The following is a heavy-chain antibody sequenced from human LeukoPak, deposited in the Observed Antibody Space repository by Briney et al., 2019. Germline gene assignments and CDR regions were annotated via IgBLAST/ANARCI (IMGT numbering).Heavy chain of an antibody. CDR3: ARDRMGATGFDY. V-gene: IGHV3-33*01. CDR2: IAYDGSRA. Sequence: PGGSLRLSCAGSGFTFGGYGMPWFRQTPGKGLEWVAVIAYDGSRAFYADSVKGRFTISRDNAKNSLYLQMNSLRAEDTAVYYCARDRMGATGFDYWGQGTLVTVSS. CDR1: GFTFGGYG. J-gene: IGHJ4*02. D-gene: IGHD1-26*01.